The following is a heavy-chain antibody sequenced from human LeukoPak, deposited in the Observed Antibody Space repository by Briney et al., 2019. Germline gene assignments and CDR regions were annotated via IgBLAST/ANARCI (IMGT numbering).Heavy chain of an antibody. D-gene: IGHD5-24*01. V-gene: IGHV4-59*01. CDR2: IYCSGST. Sequence: PSETLSLTCTVSGGSISSYYWSWIRQPPGKGLEWIGYIYCSGSTNYNPSLKSRVTISVDTSKNQFSLKLSSVTAADTAVYYCARGGYNTPHHYWGQGTLVTVSS. J-gene: IGHJ4*02. CDR3: ARGGYNTPHHY. CDR1: GGSISSYY.